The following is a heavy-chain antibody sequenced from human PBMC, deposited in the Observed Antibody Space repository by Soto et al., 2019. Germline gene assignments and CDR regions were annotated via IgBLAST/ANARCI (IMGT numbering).Heavy chain of an antibody. D-gene: IGHD2-15*01. J-gene: IGHJ4*02. V-gene: IGHV4-39*01. CDR2: INYSGST. Sequence: QLQLQESGPGLVKPSETLSLTCTVSGGSISSSSYYWGWIRQPPGKGVEWIGSINYSGSTYYNPTVKSRVTTSVDTSKIQFSLKLSSVTAADTAVYYCARHTPAISISDHWGRGTLVTVSS. CDR1: GGSISSSSYY. CDR3: ARHTPAISISDH.